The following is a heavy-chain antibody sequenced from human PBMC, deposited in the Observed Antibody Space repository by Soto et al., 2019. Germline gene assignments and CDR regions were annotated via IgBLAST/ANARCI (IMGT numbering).Heavy chain of an antibody. CDR2: IYYSGST. V-gene: IGHV4-39*01. D-gene: IGHD6-19*01. CDR3: ARHLAVAGLEDFDY. J-gene: IGHJ4*02. Sequence: SETLSLTCTVSGGSISSSSYYWGWIRQPPGKGLEWIGIIYYSGSTYYNPSLKSRVTISVDTSKNQFSLKLSSVTAADTAVYYCARHLAVAGLEDFDYWGQGTLVTVSS. CDR1: GGSISSSSYY.